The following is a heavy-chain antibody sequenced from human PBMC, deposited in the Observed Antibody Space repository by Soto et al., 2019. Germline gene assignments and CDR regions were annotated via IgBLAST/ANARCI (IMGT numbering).Heavy chain of an antibody. CDR3: AGGIGQPLPPRD. V-gene: IGHV4-59*01. Sequence: QVQLQESGPGLVKPSETLSLTCTVSGVSISSYYWSWIRQPPGKGLDWIGYIYYSGNTNYNPSLESPLTISIDASNSQFSLGLSSVTAGDSAVYFCAGGIGQPLPPRDWGQGTPVTVSS. CDR2: IYYSGNT. CDR1: GVSISSYY. J-gene: IGHJ4*02. D-gene: IGHD2-15*01.